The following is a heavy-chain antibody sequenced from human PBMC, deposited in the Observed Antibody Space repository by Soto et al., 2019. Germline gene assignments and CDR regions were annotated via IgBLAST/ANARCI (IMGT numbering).Heavy chain of an antibody. J-gene: IGHJ5*02. V-gene: IGHV4-61*01. CDR2: IYYSGST. Sequence: SETLSLTCTVSGGSVSSGSYYWSWIRQPPGKGLEWIGYIYYSGSTNYNPSLKSRVTISVDTSKNQFSLKLSSVTAADTAVYYGARLNNIVTGGEAWGQGTLVTVSS. D-gene: IGHD7-27*01. CDR1: GGSVSSGSYY. CDR3: ARLNNIVTGGEA.